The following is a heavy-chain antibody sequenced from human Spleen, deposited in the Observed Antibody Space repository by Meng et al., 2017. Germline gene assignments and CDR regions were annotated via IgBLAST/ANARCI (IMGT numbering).Heavy chain of an antibody. CDR1: GFTVSSSY. J-gene: IGHJ6*02. CDR3: AGGSFDWLFYYYGMDV. Sequence: GESLKISCAASGFTVSSSYMSWVRQAPGKGLEWVSVIYSGGITYYADSVKGRFTISRDNSKNTLYLQMNSLRAEDTAVYYCAGGSFDWLFYYYGMDVWGQGTTVTVYS. V-gene: IGHV3-66*02. CDR2: IYSGGIT. D-gene: IGHD3-9*01.